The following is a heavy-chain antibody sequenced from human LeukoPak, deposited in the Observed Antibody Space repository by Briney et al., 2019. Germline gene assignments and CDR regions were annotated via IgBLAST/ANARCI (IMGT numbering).Heavy chain of an antibody. CDR2: INPNSGGT. Sequence: ASVKVSCKASGYTFTGYYMHWVRQAPGQGLEWMGWINPNSGGTNYAQKFQGRVTMTRDTSISTAHMELSRLRSDDTAVYYCARDTLYSSSSVDYWGQGTLVTVSS. CDR3: ARDTLYSSSSVDY. CDR1: GYTFTGYY. J-gene: IGHJ4*02. V-gene: IGHV1-2*02. D-gene: IGHD6-6*01.